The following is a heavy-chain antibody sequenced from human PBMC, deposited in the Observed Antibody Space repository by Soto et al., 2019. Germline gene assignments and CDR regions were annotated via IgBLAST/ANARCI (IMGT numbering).Heavy chain of an antibody. D-gene: IGHD6-13*01. J-gene: IGHJ4*02. CDR1: GYTFTSYG. CDR2: ISAYNGNT. CDR3: ARVGPIAAAGFGH. V-gene: IGHV1-18*01. Sequence: ASVKVSCKASGYTFTSYGISWVRQAPGQGLEWMGWISAYNGNTNYAQKLQGRVTMTTDASTSTADMELRSLRSDDTAVYYCARVGPIAAAGFGHWGQGTLVTVS.